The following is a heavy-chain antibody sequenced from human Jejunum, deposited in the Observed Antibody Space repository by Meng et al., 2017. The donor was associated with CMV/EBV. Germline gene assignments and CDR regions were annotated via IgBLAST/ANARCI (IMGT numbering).Heavy chain of an antibody. CDR1: GFTLTSFG. CDR3: AKEGNSWASLDY. CDR2: IWNDGSNK. J-gene: IGHJ4*02. V-gene: IGHV3-33*06. Sequence: CEASGFTLTSFGMRWVRQAPGKGLEWVATIWNDGSNKYYAESVKGRFTISRDTSKRTLYLQMNDLRAEDTAVYYCAKEGNSWASLDYWGQGTLVTVSS. D-gene: IGHD5-18*01.